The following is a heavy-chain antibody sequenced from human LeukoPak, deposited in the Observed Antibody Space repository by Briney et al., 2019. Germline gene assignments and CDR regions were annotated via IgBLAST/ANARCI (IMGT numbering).Heavy chain of an antibody. CDR1: GFTFNDYA. J-gene: IGHJ4*02. CDR2: VSWNSDTI. Sequence: GGSLRLSCVVSGFTFNDYAMHWVRQAPGRGLEWVSGVSWNSDTIDYADSVKGRFTISRDNAKNSLYLQMNSLRAEDTAVYYCARLGGSGTYNYDYWGQGTLVTVSS. CDR3: ARLGGSGTYNYDY. D-gene: IGHD3-10*01. V-gene: IGHV3-9*01.